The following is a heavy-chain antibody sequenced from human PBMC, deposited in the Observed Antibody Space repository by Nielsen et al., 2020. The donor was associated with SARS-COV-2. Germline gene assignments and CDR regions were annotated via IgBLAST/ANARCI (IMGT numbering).Heavy chain of an antibody. CDR1: GGSISSGDYY. D-gene: IGHD3-10*01. V-gene: IGHV4-30-4*01. CDR2: IYYSGST. Sequence: SETLSLTCTVSGGSISSGDYYWGWIRQPPGKGLEWIGYIYYSGSTYYNPSLKSRVTISVDTSKNQFSLKLSSVTAADTAVYYCARVGRFGELLADYWGQGTLVTVSS. CDR3: ARVGRFGELLADY. J-gene: IGHJ4*02.